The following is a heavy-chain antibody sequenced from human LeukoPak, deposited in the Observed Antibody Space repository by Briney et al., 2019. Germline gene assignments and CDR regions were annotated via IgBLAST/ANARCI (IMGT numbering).Heavy chain of an antibody. V-gene: IGHV4-4*07. D-gene: IGHD3-22*01. Sequence: SEALSVTRTYSSGSLSGLNWCWVSAPIEAGLERNDRSFISGSIYYHPTRKSRLTVSVDTSKNQSSLRLSSVTAADTAVYHCARDKKGDYDSGGNYYFAYDIWGQGTMVNVSS. CDR2: SFISGSI. CDR3: ARDKKGDYDSGGNYYFAYDI. J-gene: IGHJ3*02. CDR1: SGSLSGLN.